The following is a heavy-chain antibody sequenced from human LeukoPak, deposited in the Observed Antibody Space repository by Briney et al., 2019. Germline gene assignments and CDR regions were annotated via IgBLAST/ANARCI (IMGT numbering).Heavy chain of an antibody. D-gene: IGHD1-26*01. J-gene: IGHJ4*02. CDR3: ARSGVGATPSFDY. CDR1: GGSISSYY. Sequence: SETLSLTCTVSGGSISSYYWSWIRQPPGKGLEWIGYIYYSGSTNYNPSLKSRVTISVDTSKNQFSLKLSSVTAADTAVYYCARSGVGATPSFDYWGQGTLVTVSS. CDR2: IYYSGST. V-gene: IGHV4-59*01.